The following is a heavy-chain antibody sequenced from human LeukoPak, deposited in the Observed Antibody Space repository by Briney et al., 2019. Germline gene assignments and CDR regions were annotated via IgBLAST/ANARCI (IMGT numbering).Heavy chain of an antibody. D-gene: IGHD2-2*02. V-gene: IGHV4-39*01. J-gene: IGHJ4*02. CDR2: MSYSGNT. CDR1: GGSVRSDNHY. CDR3: ARHGVCTSTNCHRYFDS. Sequence: SETLSLTCTVSGGSVRSDNHYWGWIRQPPGLGLEWIGSMSYSGNTYHDPSLKSRVTISVDTSKNQFSLKLSSVTAADTAVYYCARHGVCTSTNCHRYFDSWGQGILGTVSS.